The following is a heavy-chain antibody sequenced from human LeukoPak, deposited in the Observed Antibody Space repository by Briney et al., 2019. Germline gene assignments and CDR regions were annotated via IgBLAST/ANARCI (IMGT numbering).Heavy chain of an antibody. CDR3: ARGVYDWTLYYYYGMDV. J-gene: IGHJ6*02. Sequence: PGGSLRLSCAASGFTFSSYAMHWVRQAPGKGLEWVAVISYDGSNKYYADSVKGRFTISRDNSKNTLYLQMNSLRAEDTAVYYCARGVYDWTLYYYYGMDVWGQGTTATVSS. CDR1: GFTFSSYA. CDR2: ISYDGSNK. V-gene: IGHV3-30-3*01. D-gene: IGHD5/OR15-5a*01.